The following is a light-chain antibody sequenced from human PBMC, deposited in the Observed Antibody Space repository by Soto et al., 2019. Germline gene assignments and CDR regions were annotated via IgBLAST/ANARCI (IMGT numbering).Light chain of an antibody. CDR1: QSVSSSF. CDR2: DAS. Sequence: EIVLTQSPGTLSLSPGERAALSCRASQSVSSSFLAWYQQKPGQTPRLLIYDASGRATGIPDRFSGSGSGTDFTLTISRLEPEDFAVYYCQQYGSSPHTFGPGTKLEIK. V-gene: IGKV3-20*01. J-gene: IGKJ2*01. CDR3: QQYGSSPHT.